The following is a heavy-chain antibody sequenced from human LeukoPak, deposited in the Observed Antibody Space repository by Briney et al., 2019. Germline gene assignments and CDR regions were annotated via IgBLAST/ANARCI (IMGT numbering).Heavy chain of an antibody. V-gene: IGHV3-49*04. CDR2: IRSKAYGGTT. J-gene: IGHJ5*02. Sequence: GGSLRLSCAASGFTFGDYAMSWVRQAPGKGLEWVGFIRSKAYGGTTEYAASVKGRFTISRDDSKSIAYLQMNSLKTEDTAVYYCTRDAEGSGPWGQGTLVTVSS. CDR3: TRDAEGSGP. D-gene: IGHD3-10*01. CDR1: GFTFGDYA.